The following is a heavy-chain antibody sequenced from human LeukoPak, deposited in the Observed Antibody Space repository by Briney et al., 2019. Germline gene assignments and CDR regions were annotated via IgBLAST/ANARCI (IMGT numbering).Heavy chain of an antibody. J-gene: IGHJ2*01. V-gene: IGHV4-59*01. Sequence: SETLSLTCTVSGGSISSNYWSWIRQPPGKGLECIGYIYYSGSTNYNPSLKSRITISVGTSKNQFSLKLGSVTAADTAMYYCARTAMVPAAMHTWCFDLWGRGTLVTVSS. CDR2: IYYSGST. CDR1: GGSISSNY. D-gene: IGHD2-2*01. CDR3: ARTAMVPAAMHTWCFDL.